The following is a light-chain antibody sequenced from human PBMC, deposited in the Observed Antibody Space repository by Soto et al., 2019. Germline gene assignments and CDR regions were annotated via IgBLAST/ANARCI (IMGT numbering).Light chain of an antibody. V-gene: IGKV4-1*01. Sequence: DIVMTQSPDSLAVSLGERATINCKSSQSVLYSSNNKNYLAWYQQKPGQPPKLLIYWASTRESGVPDRFSGSGSGTDFTLTISSLQAEDVAVYYCQQYYSTRRGTVGQGTKLEIK. CDR2: WAS. CDR3: QQYYSTRRGT. CDR1: QSVLYSSNNKNY. J-gene: IGKJ2*02.